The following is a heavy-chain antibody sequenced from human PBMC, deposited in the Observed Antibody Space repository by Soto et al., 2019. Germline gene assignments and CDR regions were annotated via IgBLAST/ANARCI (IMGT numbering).Heavy chain of an antibody. J-gene: IGHJ5*02. V-gene: IGHV1-46*03. CDR1: GYSFTSSY. Sequence: ASVKVSCKASGYSFTSSYMHWVRQAPGQGLEWMGIINANGGSTNYAQKFQGRVTMTRDTSTSTVYMELSSLRSDDTAVYYCARELYGDEIDPWGQGTLVTVSS. CDR3: ARELYGDEIDP. CDR2: INANGGST. D-gene: IGHD4-17*01.